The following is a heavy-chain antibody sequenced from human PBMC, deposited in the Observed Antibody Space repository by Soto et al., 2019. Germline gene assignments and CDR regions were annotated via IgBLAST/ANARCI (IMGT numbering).Heavy chain of an antibody. Sequence: EVQLVESGGGLVQPGGSLRLSCAGSGFTFSSYWMSWVRQAPGKGLEWVANIKQDGSEKYYVDSVKGRFTISRDNAKNSLYLQMNSLRAEDTAVYYCARGGVSYKYYMDVWGKGTTVTVSS. CDR1: GFTFSSYW. J-gene: IGHJ6*03. CDR2: IKQDGSEK. CDR3: ARGGVSYKYYMDV. V-gene: IGHV3-7*01.